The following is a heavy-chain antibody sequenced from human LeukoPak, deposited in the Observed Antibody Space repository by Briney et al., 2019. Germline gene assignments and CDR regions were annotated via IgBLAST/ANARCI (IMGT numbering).Heavy chain of an antibody. CDR1: GFSFRSYG. J-gene: IGHJ4*02. V-gene: IGHV3-23*01. D-gene: IGHD3-3*01. CDR2: ISGSGGST. Sequence: GGSLRLSCAASGFSFRSYGMHWVRQAPGKGLEWVSAISGSGGSTYYADSVKGRFTISRDNSKNTLYLQMNSLRAEDTAVYYCAKAGFGVAFDYWGQGTLVTVSS. CDR3: AKAGFGVAFDY.